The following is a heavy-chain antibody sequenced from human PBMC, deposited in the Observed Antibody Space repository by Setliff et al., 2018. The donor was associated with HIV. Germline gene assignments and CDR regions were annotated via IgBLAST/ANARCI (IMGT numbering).Heavy chain of an antibody. CDR2: IYYIGSV. D-gene: IGHD3-16*01. CDR3: ASWHGGQEAFEI. J-gene: IGHJ3*02. CDR1: GVSITTYY. V-gene: IGHV4-59*01. Sequence: SETLSLTCTVAGVSITTYYWNWIRQTPGKGLEWIGYIYYIGSVIYHYSFESRVTMTLDMSKSQFSLSLRSLTAADTAVYYCASWHGGQEAFEIWGQGTKVTVSS.